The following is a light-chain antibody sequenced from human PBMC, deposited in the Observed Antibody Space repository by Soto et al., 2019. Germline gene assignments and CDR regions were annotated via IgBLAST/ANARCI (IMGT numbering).Light chain of an antibody. CDR1: QSVLYSSSNRKY. CDR3: QQYYTTPIT. J-gene: IGKJ5*01. Sequence: DIVMTQSPDSLAVSLGETVTINCKSSQSVLYSSSNRKYLAWYQQKAGQPPKLLIHWASTRDSGVPDRFSGSGSATDFTLTISDLQAEDVAVYYCQQYYTTPITFGQGTRLEIK. CDR2: WAS. V-gene: IGKV4-1*01.